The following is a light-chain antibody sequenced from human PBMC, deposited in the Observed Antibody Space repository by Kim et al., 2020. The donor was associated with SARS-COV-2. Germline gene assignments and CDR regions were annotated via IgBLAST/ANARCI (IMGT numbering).Light chain of an antibody. CDR2: EDD. V-gene: IGLV6-57*03. CDR1: IGSIDGNY. Sequence: KTVNIPCTRSIGSIDGNYVQWYQQRPGGVPTTLIYEDDQRPAGVSDRFSGSIDNSSNSASLTISGLRTEDEADYYCQSYNRDNVIFGGGTQLTVL. CDR3: QSYNRDNVI. J-gene: IGLJ2*01.